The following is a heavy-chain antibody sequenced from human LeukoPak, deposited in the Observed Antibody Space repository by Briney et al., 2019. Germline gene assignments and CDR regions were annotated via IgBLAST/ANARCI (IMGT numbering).Heavy chain of an antibody. J-gene: IGHJ3*02. CDR2: IYSDGSST. Sequence: GGSLRLSCAASGFTFSPYWMHWVRPAAGKGLLWVSRIYSDGSSTSYADSVKGRFTISRDNAKNTLYLQMNSLRAEDTGVYYCAKDRDSSGLYDAFDIWGRGTMVTVSS. CDR1: GFTFSPYW. D-gene: IGHD3-22*01. CDR3: AKDRDSSGLYDAFDI. V-gene: IGHV3-74*01.